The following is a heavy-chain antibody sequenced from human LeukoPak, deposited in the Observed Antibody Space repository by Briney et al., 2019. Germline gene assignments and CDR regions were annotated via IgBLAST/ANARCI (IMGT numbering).Heavy chain of an antibody. D-gene: IGHD3-10*01. J-gene: IGHJ4*02. Sequence: ASVTVSCKASGGTFSSYAISWVRQAPGQGLEWMGRIIPILGIANYAQKFQGRVTITADKSTSTAYMELSSLRSEDTAVYYCARDSRLWFGELLTDYWGQGTLVTVSS. V-gene: IGHV1-69*04. CDR3: ARDSRLWFGELLTDY. CDR1: GGTFSSYA. CDR2: IIPILGIA.